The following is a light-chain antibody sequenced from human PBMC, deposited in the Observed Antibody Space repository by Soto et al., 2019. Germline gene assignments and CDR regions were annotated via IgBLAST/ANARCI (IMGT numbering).Light chain of an antibody. Sequence: QSVLTQPASVSGSPGQSITISRTGASSDVGSYYLVSWYQHHPGKAPKLIIYEGNERPSGVSNRFSGSKSGNTASLTISGLQAEDEADYYCCSTAGSSTFVFGAGTKVTV. J-gene: IGLJ1*01. V-gene: IGLV2-23*03. CDR1: SSDVGSYYL. CDR2: EGN. CDR3: CSTAGSSTFV.